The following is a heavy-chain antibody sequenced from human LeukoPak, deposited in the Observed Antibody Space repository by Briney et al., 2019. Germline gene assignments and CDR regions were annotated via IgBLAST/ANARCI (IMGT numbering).Heavy chain of an antibody. CDR2: ITGSGGRT. Sequence: GGSLRLSCAASGLTFSNFAMSWVRQAPGKGLEWVSMITGSGGRTFYADSVKGRFTISRDNSRDTLYLQMSSLRADDAAVYYCAKMKGPGLYLHYSMDVWGKGPRSPSP. CDR3: AKMKGPGLYLHYSMDV. V-gene: IGHV3-23*01. J-gene: IGHJ6*03. D-gene: IGHD2-2*02. CDR1: GLTFSNFA.